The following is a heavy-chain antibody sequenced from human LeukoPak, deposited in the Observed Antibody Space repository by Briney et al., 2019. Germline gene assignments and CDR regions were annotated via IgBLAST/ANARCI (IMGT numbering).Heavy chain of an antibody. CDR1: GDSITDDY. D-gene: IGHD3-3*02. V-gene: IGHV4-4*07. CDR2: IHSGGTT. Sequence: SETLSLTCTVSGDSITDDYYTWIRQPAGKGLEWIGRIHSGGTTNYNPSLMSRVTLSIDKSKKYISLILSSVTAADTALYYCARDNGSGYTKGYEHYYYYLDVWGKGTTVTVSS. CDR3: ARDNGSGYTKGYEHYYYYLDV. J-gene: IGHJ6*03.